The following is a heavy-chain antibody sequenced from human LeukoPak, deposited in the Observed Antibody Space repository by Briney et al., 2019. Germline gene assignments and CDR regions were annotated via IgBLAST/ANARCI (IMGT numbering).Heavy chain of an antibody. J-gene: IGHJ3*02. V-gene: IGHV4-61*09. D-gene: IGHD4-11*01. CDR1: GGSISTGSYC. CDR2: IYTSGNT. CDR3: ARDDYSNSIDAFDI. Sequence: SQTLSLTCTVSGGSISTGSYCWSWIRQPAGKGLEWIGHIYTSGNTNYNPSLKSRVTISVDTSKNQFSLKLSSVTAAGTAVYYCARDDYSNSIDAFDIWGQGTMVTVSS.